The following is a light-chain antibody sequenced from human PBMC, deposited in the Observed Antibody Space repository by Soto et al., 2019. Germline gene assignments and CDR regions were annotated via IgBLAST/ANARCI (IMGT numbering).Light chain of an antibody. CDR3: QKYNSDPWA. V-gene: IGKV1-27*01. CDR2: GAS. J-gene: IGKJ1*01. Sequence: DIQMTQSPSSLSASVGDRVTITCRASQDINNYLAWYQQKPGKVPKLLISGASTLQSGVPSRFGGSGSGTDFTLIISSRQPEDVATYYCQKYNSDPWAFGQGTKVEIK. CDR1: QDINNY.